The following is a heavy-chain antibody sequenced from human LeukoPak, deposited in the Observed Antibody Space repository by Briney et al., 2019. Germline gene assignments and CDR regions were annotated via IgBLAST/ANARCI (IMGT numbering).Heavy chain of an antibody. V-gene: IGHV3-30-3*01. Sequence: GRSLRLSCAASGFTFSSYAMHWVRLAPGKGLEWVAVISYDGSNKYYADSVKGRFTISRDNSKNTLYLQMNSLRAEDTAVYYCAKDAGDWGQGTLVTVSS. CDR3: AKDAGD. J-gene: IGHJ4*02. CDR2: ISYDGSNK. D-gene: IGHD3-10*01. CDR1: GFTFSSYA.